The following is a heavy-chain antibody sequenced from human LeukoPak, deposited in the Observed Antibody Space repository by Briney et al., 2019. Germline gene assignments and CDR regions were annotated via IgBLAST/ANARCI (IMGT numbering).Heavy chain of an antibody. V-gene: IGHV4-59*08. J-gene: IGHJ5*02. D-gene: IGHD1-26*01. CDR2: IHISGKT. CDR1: GASITDYY. CDR3: ARHLGEGTYPMDR. Sequence: PSETLSLTCTVSGASITDYYWSWLRQTPEMGLEYIGYIHISGKTYNNPSLKGRVTVSLDTSQNQFSLKLTSVTAADTAAYFCARHLGEGTYPMDRWGQGILVTVSS.